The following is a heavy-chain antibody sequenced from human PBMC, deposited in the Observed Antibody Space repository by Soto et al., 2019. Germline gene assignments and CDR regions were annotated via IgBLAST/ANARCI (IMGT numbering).Heavy chain of an antibody. CDR1: GFTFNNYA. CDR3: AKDRLGGNFDY. Sequence: EVQVLDSGGGLVQPGGSLRLSCAASGFTFNNYAMNWVGRAPGKGLEWVATISGTGGSTYYADSVKGRFTISRDNSKNTLYLQMNSLRVEDTAVYYCAKDRLGGNFDYWGQGTQVTVSS. J-gene: IGHJ4*02. CDR2: ISGTGGST. V-gene: IGHV3-23*01.